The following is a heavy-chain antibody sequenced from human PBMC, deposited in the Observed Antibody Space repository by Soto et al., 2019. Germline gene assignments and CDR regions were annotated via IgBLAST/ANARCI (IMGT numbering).Heavy chain of an antibody. J-gene: IGHJ5*02. D-gene: IGHD6-6*01. V-gene: IGHV4-31*03. CDR3: ARDDSSSSGNWFDP. Sequence: SETLSLTCTVSGGSISSGGYYWSWIRQHPGKGLEWIGYIYYSGSTYFNPSLKSRLTISVDTSKNQFSLQLSSVTAADTAVYYCARDDSSSSGNWFDPWGQGTLVTVSS. CDR2: IYYSGST. CDR1: GGSISSGGYY.